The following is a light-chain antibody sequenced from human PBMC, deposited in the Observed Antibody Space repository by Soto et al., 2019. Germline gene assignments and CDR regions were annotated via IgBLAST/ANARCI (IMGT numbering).Light chain of an antibody. J-gene: IGLJ2*01. CDR1: SSNIGGNA. CDR2: SND. Sequence: QPVLTQPTSASGTPGQRVTISCSGSSSNIGGNAVNWYQQLPGTAPKLLISSNDQRPSGVPDRFSGSKSGASASLVVSGLQSEDEADYYCASWDDSLNGVVFGGWTKLTVL. V-gene: IGLV1-44*01. CDR3: ASWDDSLNGVV.